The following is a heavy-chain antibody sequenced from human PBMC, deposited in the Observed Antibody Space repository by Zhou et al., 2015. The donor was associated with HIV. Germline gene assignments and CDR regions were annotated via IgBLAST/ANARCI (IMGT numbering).Heavy chain of an antibody. CDR1: GGTFGNHG. V-gene: IGHV1-69*06. CDR2: IIPIFGTA. CDR3: AKSSADSDYAFDT. D-gene: IGHD3-22*01. J-gene: IGHJ3*02. Sequence: QVQLVQSGAEVRKPGSSVKVSCKASGGTFGNHGISWVRQAPGQGLEWMGGIIPIFGTANYAQKFQGRVTITADKSTSTAYMDLRSLRYEDAAVYYCAKSSADSDYAFDTWGQGTQVVVSS.